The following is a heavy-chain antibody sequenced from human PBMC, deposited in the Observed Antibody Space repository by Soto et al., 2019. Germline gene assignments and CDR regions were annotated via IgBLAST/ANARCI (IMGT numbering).Heavy chain of an antibody. CDR3: VVGLEDVVGGQPDY. V-gene: IGHV4-31*02. D-gene: IGHD2-15*01. CDR2: IYYSGRT. Sequence: LCGGSIRSGGHYWTWIRQLPGQGLEWIGYIYYSGRTYYSPSLQSRLTISVDTSQNQFSLRLTSVTAADTAVYYCVVGLEDVVGGQPDYWGQGALVTVSS. J-gene: IGHJ4*02. CDR1: GGSIRSGGHY.